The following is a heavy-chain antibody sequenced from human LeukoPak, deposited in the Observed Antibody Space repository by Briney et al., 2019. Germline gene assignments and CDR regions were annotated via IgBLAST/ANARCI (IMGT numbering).Heavy chain of an antibody. CDR1: GFTFSSYA. V-gene: IGHV3-23*01. CDR3: AKQTGDLVDAFDI. CDR2: ISGSGGST. J-gene: IGHJ3*02. D-gene: IGHD7-27*01. Sequence: SGGSLRLSCAASGFTFSSYAMSWVRQAPGKGLEWVSAISGSGGSTYYADSVEGRFTISRDNSKNTLYLQMNSLRAEDTAVYYCAKQTGDLVDAFDIWGQGTMVTVSS.